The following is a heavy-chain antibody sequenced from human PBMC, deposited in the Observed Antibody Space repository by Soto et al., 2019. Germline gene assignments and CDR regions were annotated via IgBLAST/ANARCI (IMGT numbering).Heavy chain of an antibody. D-gene: IGHD6-13*01. CDR2: ISAYNGNT. Sequence: ASVKVSCKASGYTFASYAISWMRQAPGQGLEWMGWISAYNGNTNYAQKLQGRVTMTTDTSTSTAYMELRSLRSDDTAVYYCARGRIAAAGPNWFDPWGQGTLVTVSS. CDR1: GYTFASYA. V-gene: IGHV1-18*01. J-gene: IGHJ5*02. CDR3: ARGRIAAAGPNWFDP.